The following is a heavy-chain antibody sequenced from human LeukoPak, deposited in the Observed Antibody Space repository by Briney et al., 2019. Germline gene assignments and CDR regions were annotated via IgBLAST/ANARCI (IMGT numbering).Heavy chain of an antibody. Sequence: PSEALSLTCAVSGHSIRGDDYWGWIRQSPGKGLEWIGSIYHSGSTHYNPSLKSRVTISVDTSKNQFSLMLNSVTAADTAVYYCARNRSVTTTPGFDHWGQGTLVTVSS. CDR1: GHSIRGDDY. D-gene: IGHD4-17*01. CDR3: ARNRSVTTTPGFDH. V-gene: IGHV4-38-2*01. J-gene: IGHJ4*02. CDR2: IYHSGST.